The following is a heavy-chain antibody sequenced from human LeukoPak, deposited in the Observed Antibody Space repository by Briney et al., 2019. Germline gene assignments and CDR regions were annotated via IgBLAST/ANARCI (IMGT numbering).Heavy chain of an antibody. Sequence: QSGGSLRLSCAASGFTVSSNEMSWVRQAPGKGLEWVSSISGCSTYYADSRKGRFTISRDNSMDTLFLQMNSLRADDTAVYYCAKGSNYAPPNAFDFWGQGTMVTVSS. CDR2: ISGCST. J-gene: IGHJ3*01. D-gene: IGHD2-2*01. CDR1: GFTVSSNE. V-gene: IGHV3-38-3*01. CDR3: AKGSNYAPPNAFDF.